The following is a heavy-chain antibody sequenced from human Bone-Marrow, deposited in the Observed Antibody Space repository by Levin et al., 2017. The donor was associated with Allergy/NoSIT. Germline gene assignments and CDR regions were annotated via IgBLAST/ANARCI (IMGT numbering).Heavy chain of an antibody. V-gene: IGHV3-48*02. D-gene: IGHD2-15*01. CDR2: ITFSSTTT. CDR3: ARDPLLGKYYFDY. CDR1: GFSFSTSS. J-gene: IGHJ4*02. Sequence: GGSLRLSCAASGFSFSTSSMNWVRQAPGKGLEWISYITFSSTTTYYADSVKGRFTISRDNAKSSLYLQMNSLRDEDTAVYYCARDPLLGKYYFDYSGQGTLVTVSS.